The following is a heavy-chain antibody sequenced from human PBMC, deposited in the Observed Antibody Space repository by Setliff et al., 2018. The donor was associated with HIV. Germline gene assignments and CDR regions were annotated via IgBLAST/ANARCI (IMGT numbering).Heavy chain of an antibody. D-gene: IGHD2-15*01. CDR3: ALTGHRLLRGYMDV. Sequence: SETLSLTCYVTDDPISSYYWSWVRQPAGKGLEWIGRLYVSGDTNYNSSPKSRVTMSLDTSKKHFSLKLKSVTAADTAVYYCALTGHRLLRGYMDVWGKGTTVTVSS. J-gene: IGHJ6*03. V-gene: IGHV4-4*07. CDR1: DDPISSYY. CDR2: LYVSGDT.